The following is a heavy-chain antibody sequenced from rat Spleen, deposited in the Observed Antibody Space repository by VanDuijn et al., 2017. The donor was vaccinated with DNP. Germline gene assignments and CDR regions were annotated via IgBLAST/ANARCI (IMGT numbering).Heavy chain of an antibody. V-gene: IGHV1-43*01. CDR1: GYIFTSYF. CDR3: ARGGLIRAYAMDA. D-gene: IGHD4-3*01. Sequence: QVQLQQSGAELAKPGSSVKISCKASGYIFTSYFISWIKQTTGQGLEYIGYINTGSGGTNYNEKFKGKATLTVDKSSSTAFMQLSSLTPDDSAVYYCARGGLIRAYAMDAWGQGTSVSVSS. J-gene: IGHJ4*01. CDR2: INTGSGGT.